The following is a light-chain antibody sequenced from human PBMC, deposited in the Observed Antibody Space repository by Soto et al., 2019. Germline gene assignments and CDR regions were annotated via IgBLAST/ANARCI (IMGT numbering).Light chain of an antibody. J-gene: IGKJ1*01. CDR3: QQYNNWPRT. CDR2: DAY. CDR1: QSFRGL. V-gene: IGKV3D-15*01. Sequence: EIVLTQSPATLSLSPGERATLSCRASQSFRGLLAWYQQKPGQAPRLLIYDAYNRATGIPPRFSGSGSGTEFTLTISSLQSEDFAVYYCQQYNNWPRTFGQGNKVDIK.